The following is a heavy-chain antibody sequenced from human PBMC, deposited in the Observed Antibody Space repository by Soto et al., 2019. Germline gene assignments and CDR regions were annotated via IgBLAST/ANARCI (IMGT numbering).Heavy chain of an antibody. D-gene: IGHD3-10*01. CDR2: IGRSSSYI. CDR1: EFTFSGYS. Sequence: GGALRLSCAASEFTFSGYSMNWVRQAPGKGLEWVSSIGRSSSYIYYADSVKGRFIISRDNAKNSLYLQMNSLRAEDTAVYYCTSTMAGAFDIWGQGTMVTVSS. CDR3: TSTMAGAFDI. J-gene: IGHJ3*02. V-gene: IGHV3-21*01.